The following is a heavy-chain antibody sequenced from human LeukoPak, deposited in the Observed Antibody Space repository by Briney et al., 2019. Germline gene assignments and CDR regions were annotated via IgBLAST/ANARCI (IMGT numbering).Heavy chain of an antibody. CDR3: ARDGYRTPTNAFDI. V-gene: IGHV3-7*01. Sequence: PGGSLRLSCEASGFTFTKFWMSWVRQAPGKGLEWVANIKQDGSEKYYVDSVKGRFTISRDNAKNSLYLQMNSLRAEDTAVYYCARDGYRTPTNAFDIWGQGTMVTVSS. CDR1: GFTFTKFW. CDR2: IKQDGSEK. D-gene: IGHD5-12*01. J-gene: IGHJ3*02.